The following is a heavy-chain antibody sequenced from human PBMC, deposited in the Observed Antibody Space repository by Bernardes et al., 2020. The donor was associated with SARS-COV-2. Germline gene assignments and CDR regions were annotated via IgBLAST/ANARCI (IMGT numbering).Heavy chain of an antibody. J-gene: IGHJ6*03. V-gene: IGHV4-4*07. CDR2: IYTTGSI. Sequence: SETLSLTCTVSGGSITNYYWTWIRQPAGKGLEWIGRIYTTGSITYNPSLKSRVTMSVDTSKNQFSLKLTSVTAADTAVYYCARHGYYYYMDVWGKGTTVTVSS. CDR1: GGSITNYY. CDR3: ARHGYYYYMDV.